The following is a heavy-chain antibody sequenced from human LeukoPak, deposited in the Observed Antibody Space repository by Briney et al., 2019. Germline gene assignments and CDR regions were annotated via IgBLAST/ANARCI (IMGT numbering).Heavy chain of an antibody. CDR1: GFTVSSNF. V-gene: IGHV3-53*01. CDR2: IYSGGGT. D-gene: IGHD2-2*01. CDR3: ARSACTSTSCPDF. Sequence: PGXSLXLSCAASGFTVSSNFMSWVRQAPGKGLEWVSVIYSGGGTHYADSVKGRFTISSDSSKNTLYLQMNTLRAEDTAVYYCARSACTSTSCPDFWGQGTLVTVSS. J-gene: IGHJ4*02.